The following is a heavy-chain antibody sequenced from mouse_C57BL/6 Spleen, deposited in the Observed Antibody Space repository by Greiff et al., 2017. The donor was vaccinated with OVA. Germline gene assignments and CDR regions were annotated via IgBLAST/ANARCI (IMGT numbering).Heavy chain of an antibody. J-gene: IGHJ4*01. CDR1: GFSLTSYG. D-gene: IGHD2-4*01. CDR3: ARYDYDRYAMDY. V-gene: IGHV2-6*01. Sequence: VKVVESGPGLVAPSQSLSITCTVSGFSLTSYGVDWVRQSPGKGLEWLGVIWGVGSTNYNSALKSRLSISKDNSKSQVFLKMNSLQTDDTAMYYCARYDYDRYAMDYWGQGTSVTVSS. CDR2: IWGVGST.